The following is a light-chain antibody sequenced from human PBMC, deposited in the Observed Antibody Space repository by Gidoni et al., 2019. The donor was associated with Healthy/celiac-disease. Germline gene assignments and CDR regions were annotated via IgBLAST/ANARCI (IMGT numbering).Light chain of an antibody. CDR1: QGVSSY. CDR3: QQRSNWQLT. Sequence: EIVLTQSPATLSLSPGERATLSCRASQGVSSYLAWYQQKPDQAPRLLIYDASNRATGIPSRFSGSGPGTDFTLTISSLEPEDFAVYYCQQRSNWQLTFGGGTKVEIK. J-gene: IGKJ4*01. V-gene: IGKV3D-11*01. CDR2: DAS.